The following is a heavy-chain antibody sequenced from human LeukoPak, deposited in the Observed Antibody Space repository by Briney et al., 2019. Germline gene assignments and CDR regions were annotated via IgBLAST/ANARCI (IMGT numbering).Heavy chain of an antibody. D-gene: IGHD2-21*02. V-gene: IGHV1-18*01. J-gene: IGHJ3*02. CDR1: GYTFTSYG. CDR2: ISAYNGNT. CDR3: ASCGGDCHDDAFDI. Sequence: ASVKVSCKASGYTFTSYGISWVRQAPGQGLEWMGWISAYNGNTNYAQKLQGRVTMTTDTSTSTAYMELRSLRSDDTAVYYCASCGGDCHDDAFDIWCQGTMVTVSS.